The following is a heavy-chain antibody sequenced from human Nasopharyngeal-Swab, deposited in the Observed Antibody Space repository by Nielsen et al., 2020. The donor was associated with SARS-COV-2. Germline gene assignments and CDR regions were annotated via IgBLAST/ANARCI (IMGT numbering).Heavy chain of an antibody. J-gene: IGHJ4*02. D-gene: IGHD2-8*01. CDR1: GFIITSNY. V-gene: IGHV3-53*01. CDR3: ARDTGFCTRGSCGPFDS. CDR2: IYSGGNA. Sequence: GGSLRLSCAASGFIITSNYMNWVRQAPGKGLEWVSVIYSGGNAYYADSVKGRFTTSRDTSKNMLYLQMDSVRADDTAVYYCARDTGFCTRGSCGPFDSWGQGTLVSVSS.